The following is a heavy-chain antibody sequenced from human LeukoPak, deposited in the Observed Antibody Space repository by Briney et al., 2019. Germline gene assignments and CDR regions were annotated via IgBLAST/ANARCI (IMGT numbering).Heavy chain of an antibody. V-gene: IGHV4-34*01. J-gene: IGHJ5*02. CDR1: GWSFSGYY. CDR2: INHSGST. CDR3: AREGIVVVPAAPPHRWFGP. D-gene: IGHD2-2*01. Sequence: PSETLSLTCAVYGWSFSGYYWSWIRQPPGKGLEWIGNINHSGSTNYNPSRKSRVTISVDTSKTQFSLKRSSVTAADTAVYYCAREGIVVVPAAPPHRWFGPWGQGNLGNVSS.